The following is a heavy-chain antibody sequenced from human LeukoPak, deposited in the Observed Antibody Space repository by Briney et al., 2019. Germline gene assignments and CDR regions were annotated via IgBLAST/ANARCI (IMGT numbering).Heavy chain of an antibody. V-gene: IGHV3-7*01. CDR1: GFTFSSYW. Sequence: GGSLRLSCAASGFTFSSYWMSWVRQAPGKGLEWVANIKQDGSEKYYVDSVKGRFTISRDNAKNSLYLQMNSLRAEDTAVYYCAREGPIVVVPAAPKAIYYYYGMDVWGQGTTVTVSS. CDR3: AREGPIVVVPAAPKAIYYYYGMDV. J-gene: IGHJ6*02. CDR2: IKQDGSEK. D-gene: IGHD2-2*01.